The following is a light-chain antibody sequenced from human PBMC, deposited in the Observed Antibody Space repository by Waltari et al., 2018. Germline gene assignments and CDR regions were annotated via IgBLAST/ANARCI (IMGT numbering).Light chain of an antibody. CDR1: QSLLHSNGYTS. J-gene: IGKJ1*01. CDR2: LVS. CDR3: MQTLQSRT. Sequence: DIVMTQSPLSLPVTPGEPASISCRYSQSLLHSNGYTSLSWYLQKAGQSPQLLIYLVSNRASGVPDRFSGSGSGTDFTLKISRVEADDVGVYYCMQTLQSRTLGQGTKVEI. V-gene: IGKV2-28*01.